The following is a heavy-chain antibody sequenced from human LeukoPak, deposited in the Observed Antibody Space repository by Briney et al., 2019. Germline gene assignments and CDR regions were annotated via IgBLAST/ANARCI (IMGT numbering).Heavy chain of an antibody. Sequence: SGTPFLTCNVTGGSFSNYLLTWVPPPPGEGLEWIGEISLSGTIKYNPSLKSRVTISVDTSKNQFSLKLSTVTAADTAVYYCALSTTTVTTRTLDYWGQGALVIVSS. CDR2: ISLSGTI. J-gene: IGHJ4*02. D-gene: IGHD4-17*01. CDR1: GGSFSNYL. CDR3: ALSTTTVTTRTLDY. V-gene: IGHV4-34*01.